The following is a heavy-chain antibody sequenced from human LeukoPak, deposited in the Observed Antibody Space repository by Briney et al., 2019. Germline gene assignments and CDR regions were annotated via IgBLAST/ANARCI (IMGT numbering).Heavy chain of an antibody. D-gene: IGHD4-17*01. CDR3: ARRRTTVTRDY. CDR2: INWNGGST. V-gene: IGHV3-20*04. Sequence: GGSLRLSCAASGFTFDDYGMTWVRQLPGKGLEWISGINWNGGSTGYADSVKGRFTISRDNAKNSLYLQMNSLRAEDTALYYCARRRTTVTRDYWGQGTLVTVSS. CDR1: GFTFDDYG. J-gene: IGHJ4*02.